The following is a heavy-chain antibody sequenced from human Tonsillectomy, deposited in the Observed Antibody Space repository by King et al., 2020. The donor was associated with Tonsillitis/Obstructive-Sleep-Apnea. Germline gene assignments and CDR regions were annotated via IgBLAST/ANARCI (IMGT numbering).Heavy chain of an antibody. CDR2: IRSKAYGGTT. CDR1: GFTFGDYA. D-gene: IGHD3-3*01. Sequence: VQLVESGGGLVKPGRSLRLSCTASGFTFGDYAMSWFRQAPGKGLEWVGFIRSKAYGGTTEYAASVKGRFTISRDDFKSIVYLQMNSLKTEDTAVYYCTRGTYDFWSGYYGGDYYYYYVDVWGKGTTVTVSS. CDR3: TRGTYDFWSGYYGGDYYYYYVDV. J-gene: IGHJ6*03. V-gene: IGHV3-49*05.